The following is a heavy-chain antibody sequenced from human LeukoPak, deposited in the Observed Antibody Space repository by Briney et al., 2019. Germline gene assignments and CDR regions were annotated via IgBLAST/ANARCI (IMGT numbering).Heavy chain of an antibody. CDR1: GYTFTGYY. Sequence: GASVKVSCKASGYTFTGYYMHWVRQAPGQGLEWMGWVNPNNGGTDYAQKFQGRVTMTRDTSISTAYMELSSLRSDDTAIYYCVRDDVTTNPLGFDSWGQGTLVTVSS. J-gene: IGHJ4*02. D-gene: IGHD4-11*01. V-gene: IGHV1-2*02. CDR3: VRDDVTTNPLGFDS. CDR2: VNPNNGGT.